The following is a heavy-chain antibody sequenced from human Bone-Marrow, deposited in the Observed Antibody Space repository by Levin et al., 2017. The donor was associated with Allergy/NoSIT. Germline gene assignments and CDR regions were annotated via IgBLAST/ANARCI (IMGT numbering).Heavy chain of an antibody. CDR3: ARTCSSTSCDRDY. J-gene: IGHJ4*02. CDR2: IYYSGST. D-gene: IGHD2-2*02. V-gene: IGHV4-31*03. Sequence: PSETLSLTCTVSGGSISSGGYYWSWIRQHPGKGLEWIGYIYYSGSTYYNPSLKSRVTISVDTSKNQFSLKLSSVTAADTAVYYCARTCSSTSCDRDYWGQGTLVTVSS. CDR1: GGSISSGGYY.